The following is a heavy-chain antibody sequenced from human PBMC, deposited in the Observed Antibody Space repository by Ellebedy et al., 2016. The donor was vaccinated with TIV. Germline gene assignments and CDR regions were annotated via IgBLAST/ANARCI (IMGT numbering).Heavy chain of an antibody. Sequence: SETLSLTXAVYGGSFSGYYWSWIRQPPGKGLEWIGEINHSGSSNYNPSLKSRVTISLDTSKNQFSLKLTSVTAADTAVYYCARAPLDFWSGSTFDIWGQGTMVTVSS. D-gene: IGHD3-3*01. CDR3: ARAPLDFWSGSTFDI. J-gene: IGHJ3*02. V-gene: IGHV4-34*01. CDR1: GGSFSGYY. CDR2: INHSGSS.